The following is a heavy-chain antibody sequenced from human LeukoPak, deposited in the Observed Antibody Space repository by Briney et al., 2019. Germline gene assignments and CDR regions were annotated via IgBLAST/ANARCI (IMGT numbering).Heavy chain of an antibody. CDR2: VSSSGSTI. Sequence: GRSLRLSCAASGFTFSSYAMHWVRQAPGKGLEWVSYVSSSGSTIYYADSVKGRFTISRDNAKNSLYLQMNSLRAEDTAVYYCAGDLAAAGKDYWGQGTLVTVSS. CDR1: GFTFSSYA. D-gene: IGHD6-13*01. J-gene: IGHJ4*02. V-gene: IGHV3-48*04. CDR3: AGDLAAAGKDY.